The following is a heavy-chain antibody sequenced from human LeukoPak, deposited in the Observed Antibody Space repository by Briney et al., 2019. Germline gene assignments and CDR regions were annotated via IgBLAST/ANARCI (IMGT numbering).Heavy chain of an antibody. CDR2: INAGNGNT. D-gene: IGHD2-2*01. J-gene: IGHJ4*02. CDR3: ARDQCSSASCYEGDFDY. CDR1: GYTFTSYV. Sequence: ASVKVSCKASGYTFTSYVMRWVRQAPGQRLEWMGWINAGNGNTKYSQKFQGRVTITRDTSASTAYMELSSLRCEDTAVYFCARDQCSSASCYEGDFDYWGQGTLVTISS. V-gene: IGHV1-3*01.